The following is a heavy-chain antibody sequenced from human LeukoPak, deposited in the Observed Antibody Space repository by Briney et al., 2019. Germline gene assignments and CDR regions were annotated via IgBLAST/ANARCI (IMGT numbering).Heavy chain of an antibody. CDR1: GFTFSDYY. Sequence: GGSLRLSCAASGFTFSDYYMSWIRQAPGKGLEWVSYISSSGSTIYYADSVKGRFTISRDNAKNSLYLQMNSLRAEDTAVYYCATAFIITMVRGQRALNWFDPWGQGTLVTVSS. D-gene: IGHD3-10*01. CDR3: ATAFIITMVRGQRALNWFDP. CDR2: ISSSGSTI. V-gene: IGHV3-11*01. J-gene: IGHJ5*02.